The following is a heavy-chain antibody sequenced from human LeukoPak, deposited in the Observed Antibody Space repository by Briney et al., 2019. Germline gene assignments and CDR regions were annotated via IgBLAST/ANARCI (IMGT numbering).Heavy chain of an antibody. D-gene: IGHD6-6*01. CDR1: GGSISSYY. Sequence: PSETLSLTCTVSGGSISSYYWSWIRQPPGKGLEWIGYIYYSGSTNYNPSLKSRVTISVDTSKNQFSVKLSSVTAADTAVYYCARGSSDFDYWGQGTLVTVSS. CDR3: ARGSSDFDY. CDR2: IYYSGST. J-gene: IGHJ4*02. V-gene: IGHV4-59*01.